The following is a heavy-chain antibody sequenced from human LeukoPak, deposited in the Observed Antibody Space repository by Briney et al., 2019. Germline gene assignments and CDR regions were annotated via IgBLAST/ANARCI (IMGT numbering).Heavy chain of an antibody. J-gene: IGHJ6*02. CDR3: ARVPSPHVLLWFGEARAMDV. Sequence: ASVKVSCKASGYTITGYYMHWVRQAPGQGLEWMGRINPKSGGTNSAQKFQGRITMTRDTSISTAYMELSRLRSDDTAVYYCARVPSPHVLLWFGEARAMDVWGQGTTVTVSS. CDR1: GYTITGYY. CDR2: INPKSGGT. D-gene: IGHD3-10*01. V-gene: IGHV1-2*06.